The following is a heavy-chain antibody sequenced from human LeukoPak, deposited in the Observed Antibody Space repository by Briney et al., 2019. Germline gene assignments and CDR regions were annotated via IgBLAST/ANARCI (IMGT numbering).Heavy chain of an antibody. CDR2: IYYSGST. Sequence: PSETLSLTCTVSGGSISSGDYYWSWIRQPPGKGLEWIGYIYYSGSTYYNPSLKSRVTISVDTSKNQFSLKLSSVTAAGTAVYYCARGRLWFGELLRTPNWFDPWGQGALVTVSS. D-gene: IGHD3-10*01. CDR3: ARGRLWFGELLRTPNWFDP. CDR1: GGSISSGDYY. V-gene: IGHV4-30-4*01. J-gene: IGHJ5*02.